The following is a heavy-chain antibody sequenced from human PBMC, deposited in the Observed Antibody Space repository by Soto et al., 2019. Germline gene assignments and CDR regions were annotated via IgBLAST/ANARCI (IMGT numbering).Heavy chain of an antibody. CDR2: IYHSGST. D-gene: IGHD5-12*01. J-gene: IGHJ4*02. CDR3: ARGVDIVATYDY. CDR1: GGSISSGGYS. V-gene: IGHV4-30-2*01. Sequence: PSETLSLTCAVSGGSISSGGYSWSWIRQPPGKGLEWIGYIYHSGSTYYNPSLKSRVTISVDRSKNQFSLKLSSVTAADTAVYYCARGVDIVATYDYWGQGTLVTVSS.